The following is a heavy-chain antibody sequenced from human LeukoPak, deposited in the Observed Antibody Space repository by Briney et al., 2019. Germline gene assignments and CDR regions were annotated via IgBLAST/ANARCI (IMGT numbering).Heavy chain of an antibody. V-gene: IGHV4-39*07. Sequence: PSETLSLTCTVSGGSISSRSYYWGWIRQPPGKGLEWIGSIYYSGSTNYNPSLKSRVTISVDTSKNQFSLKLSSVTAADTAVYYCARVLTVTPDYWGQGTLVTVSS. J-gene: IGHJ4*02. CDR2: IYYSGST. CDR1: GGSISSRSYY. CDR3: ARVLTVTPDY. D-gene: IGHD4-17*01.